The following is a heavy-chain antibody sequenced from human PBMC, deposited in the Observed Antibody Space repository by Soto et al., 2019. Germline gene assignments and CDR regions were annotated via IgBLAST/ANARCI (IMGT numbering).Heavy chain of an antibody. Sequence: QVQLVESGGGVVQPGRSLRLSCAASGFSYGMHWVRQAPGKGLEWVAVISYDGSNKYYSDSVKGRFTISRDISKNTLYLHMNSLRPEDTAVYYCAKQRGMSSSSPFDYWGQGTLVTVSS. CDR3: AKQRGMSSSSPFDY. J-gene: IGHJ4*02. CDR2: ISYDGSNK. CDR1: GFSYG. V-gene: IGHV3-30*18. D-gene: IGHD6-6*01.